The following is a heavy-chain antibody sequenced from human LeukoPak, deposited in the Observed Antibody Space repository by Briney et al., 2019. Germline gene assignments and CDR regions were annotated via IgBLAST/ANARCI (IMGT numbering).Heavy chain of an antibody. V-gene: IGHV3-23*01. CDR1: GFTFSYYA. J-gene: IGHJ6*03. CDR2: ISGGGT. Sequence: GGSLRLSCAASGFTFSYYAMSWVRQAPGKGLEWVSVISGGGTYYADSVKGRFTISRDNTKNTLYLQMNSLRGDDTAVYYCAKSYSYYHMDDWGKGTSVTVSS. CDR3: AKSYSYYHMDD.